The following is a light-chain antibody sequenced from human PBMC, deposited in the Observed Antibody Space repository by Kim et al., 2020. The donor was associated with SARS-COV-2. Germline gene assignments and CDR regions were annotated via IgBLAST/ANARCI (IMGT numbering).Light chain of an antibody. V-gene: IGLV9-49*01. CDR1: SGYSNYN. CDR3: GADHGSGSNFVSWV. CDR2: VGTGGIVG. Sequence: CTLSSGYSNYNVDWYQQRPGQGPRFVMRVGTGGIVGSKGDGIPDRFSVLGSGLNRYLTIKNIQEEDESDYHCGADHGSGSNFVSWVFGGGTQLTVL. J-gene: IGLJ3*02.